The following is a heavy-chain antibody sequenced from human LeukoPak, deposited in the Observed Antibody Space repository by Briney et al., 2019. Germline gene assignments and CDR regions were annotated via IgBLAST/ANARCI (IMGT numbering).Heavy chain of an antibody. V-gene: IGHV3-48*01. Sequence: PGGSLRLSCAASGFIFSSHSMNRVRQAPGKGLEWVSYISSSSNTKYYADSVMGRFTVSRDNAKNSLYLQVSSLRAEDTAVYFCARATGWDLLVPFDYWGQGTLVTVSS. CDR3: ARATGWDLLVPFDY. D-gene: IGHD1-26*01. J-gene: IGHJ4*02. CDR1: GFIFSSHS. CDR2: ISSSSNTK.